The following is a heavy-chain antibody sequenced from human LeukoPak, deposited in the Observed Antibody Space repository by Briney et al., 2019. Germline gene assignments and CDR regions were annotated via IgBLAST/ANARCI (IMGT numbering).Heavy chain of an antibody. J-gene: IGHJ4*02. CDR2: MNPNSGNT. V-gene: IGHV1-8*01. CDR3: AKRGVVIRVILVGFHKEAYYFDS. CDR1: GYTFTSYD. Sequence: GASVKVSCKASGYTFTSYDINWVRQATGQGLEWMGWMNPNSGNTGYAQKFQGRVTMTRNTSISTAYMELSSLRAEDTAVYFCAKRGVVIRVILVGFHKEAYYFDSWGQGALVTVSS. D-gene: IGHD3-22*01.